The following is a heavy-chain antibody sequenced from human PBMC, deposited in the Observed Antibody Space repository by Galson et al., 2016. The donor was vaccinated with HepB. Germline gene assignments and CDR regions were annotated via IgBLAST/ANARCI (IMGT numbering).Heavy chain of an antibody. D-gene: IGHD6-25*01. CDR3: ARDRTSRAALDY. V-gene: IGHV3-11*06. CDR2: ISSGGRDT. Sequence: SLRLSCAASGFTFSDFYMAWIRQAPGKGLEYVSHISSGGRDTTYADSVKGRFTISRDNAKKALNLQMNSLRAEDTAVYYCARDRTSRAALDYWGQGTLVTVSS. CDR1: GFTFSDFY. J-gene: IGHJ4*02.